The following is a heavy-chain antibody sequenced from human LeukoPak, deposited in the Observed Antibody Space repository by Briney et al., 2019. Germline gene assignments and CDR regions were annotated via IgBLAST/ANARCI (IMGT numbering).Heavy chain of an antibody. CDR2: ISGSGGST. J-gene: IGHJ4*02. CDR1: GFTFSSYA. CDR3: AKPQYSYGSSGFGY. Sequence: GGSLRLSSAASGFTFSSYAMSWVRQAPGKGLEWVSAISGSGGSTYYADSVKGRFTISRDNSKNTLYLQMNSLRAEDTAVYYCAKPQYSYGSSGFGYWGQGTLVTVSS. D-gene: IGHD5-18*01. V-gene: IGHV3-23*01.